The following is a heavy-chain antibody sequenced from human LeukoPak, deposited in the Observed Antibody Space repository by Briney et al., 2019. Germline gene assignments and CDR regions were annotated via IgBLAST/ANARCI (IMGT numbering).Heavy chain of an antibody. D-gene: IGHD1-26*01. V-gene: IGHV4-61*02. Sequence: PSETLSLTCTVSGGSISSSSYYWSWIRQPAGKGLEWIGRIYTSGSTNYNPSLKSRVTMSVDTSKNQFSLKLSSVTAADTAVYYCARGELPNYMDVWGKGTTVTVSS. CDR3: ARGELPNYMDV. J-gene: IGHJ6*03. CDR2: IYTSGST. CDR1: GGSISSSSYY.